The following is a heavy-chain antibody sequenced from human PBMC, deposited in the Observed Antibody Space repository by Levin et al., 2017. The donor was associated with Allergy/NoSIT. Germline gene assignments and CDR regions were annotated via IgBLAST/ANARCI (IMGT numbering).Heavy chain of an antibody. V-gene: IGHV3-30*04. Sequence: RAGGSLRLSCAGSGFRFSAHDLHWFRQTPGKGLEWVAVISFDGKHRFYAESVKGRFTISRDTSKKMLFLQMNSLKTEDTSKYFCARGNGFRDCGDDCFSNGLDIWGQGTVVAVSS. CDR1: GFRFSAHD. CDR2: ISFDGKHR. J-gene: IGHJ3*02. CDR3: ARGNGFRDCGDDCFSNGLDI. D-gene: IGHD2-21*02.